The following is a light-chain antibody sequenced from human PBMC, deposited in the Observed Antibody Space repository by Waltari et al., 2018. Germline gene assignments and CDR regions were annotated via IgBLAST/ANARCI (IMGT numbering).Light chain of an antibody. Sequence: EIVMTQSPATLPVSPGERATLSCRASQSVSSNLAWYQQKPGQAPRPLIYGASTRATGIPARFSGSGSGTEFTLTISSLQSEDFAVYYCQQYNNWTPIHFGPGTKVDIK. CDR3: QQYNNWTPIH. CDR2: GAS. J-gene: IGKJ3*01. CDR1: QSVSSN. V-gene: IGKV3-15*01.